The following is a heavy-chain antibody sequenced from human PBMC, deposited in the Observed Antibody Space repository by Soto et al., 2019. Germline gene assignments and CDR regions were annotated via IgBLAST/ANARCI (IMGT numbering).Heavy chain of an antibody. Sequence: PXGSLRLSCAASGFTFGNHWMHWVRQAPGKGLEWVSRVISDGNTIDYADSVKGRFTVSRANAKSTLYLQMNSLRAEDTAVYYCATAEVDHWGPGTLVTVSS. CDR2: VISDGNTI. J-gene: IGHJ5*02. CDR1: GFTFGNHW. V-gene: IGHV3-74*01. CDR3: ATAEVDH.